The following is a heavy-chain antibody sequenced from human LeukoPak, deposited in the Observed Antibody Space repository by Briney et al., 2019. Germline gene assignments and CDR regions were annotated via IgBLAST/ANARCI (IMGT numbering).Heavy chain of an antibody. D-gene: IGHD3-22*01. Sequence: SETLSLTCAVSGGSVSSRNWWSWVRQPPGKGLEWIGEIYHSGSTNYNPSLKSRVTISVDKSKNQFSLKLSSVTAADTAVYYCARQITESGYYSNYYYGMDVWGQGTTVTVSS. CDR1: GGSVSSRNW. V-gene: IGHV4-4*02. CDR2: IYHSGST. CDR3: ARQITESGYYSNYYYGMDV. J-gene: IGHJ6*02.